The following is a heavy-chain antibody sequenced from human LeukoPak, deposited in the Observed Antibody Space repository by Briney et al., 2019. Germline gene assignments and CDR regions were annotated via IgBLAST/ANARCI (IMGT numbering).Heavy chain of an antibody. D-gene: IGHD2-15*01. CDR3: VKALGYCSGGSCLAFDI. V-gene: IGHV3-64D*06. CDR2: ISSNGGST. Sequence: GSLRLSCSASGFTFSNYAMHWVRQAPGKGLEYVSAISSNGGSTYYADSVKGRFTISRDNSKNTLYLQMSSLRTEDTAVYYCVKALGYCSGGSCLAFDIWGQGTMVTVSS. J-gene: IGHJ3*02. CDR1: GFTFSNYA.